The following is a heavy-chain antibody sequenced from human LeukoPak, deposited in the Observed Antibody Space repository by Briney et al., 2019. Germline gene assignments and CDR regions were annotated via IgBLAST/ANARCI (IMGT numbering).Heavy chain of an antibody. D-gene: IGHD2-2*02. J-gene: IGHJ4*02. V-gene: IGHV4-30-2*01. CDR3: ARDVVAYCSSTSCHTYFDY. CDR2: IYHSGST. CDR1: GGSISSGGYY. Sequence: SQTLSLTCTVSGGSISSGGYYWSWIRQPPGKGLEWIGYIYHSGSTYYNPSLKSRVTISVDRSKNQFSLKLSSVTAADTAVYYCARDVVAYCSSTSCHTYFDYWGQGTLVTVSS.